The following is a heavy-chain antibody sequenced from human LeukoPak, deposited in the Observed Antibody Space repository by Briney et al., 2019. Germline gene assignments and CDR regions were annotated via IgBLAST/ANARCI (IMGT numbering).Heavy chain of an antibody. Sequence: ASVKVSCKASGYTFTSYDINWVRQATGQGLEWMGWMNPNSGNTGYAQKFQGRVTITRNTSISTAYMELSSLRSEDTAVYYCARALGFGELTIFDYWGQGTLVTVSS. CDR2: MNPNSGNT. CDR1: GYTFTSYD. J-gene: IGHJ4*02. V-gene: IGHV1-8*03. D-gene: IGHD3-10*01. CDR3: ARALGFGELTIFDY.